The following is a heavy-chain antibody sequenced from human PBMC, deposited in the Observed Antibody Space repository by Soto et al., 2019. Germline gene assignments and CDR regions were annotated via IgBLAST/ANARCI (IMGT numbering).Heavy chain of an antibody. V-gene: IGHV3-66*01. CDR1: GFTVSSNY. CDR2: IYSGGST. CDR3: AGAVAGTRPVDY. J-gene: IGHJ4*02. Sequence: EVQLVESGGGLVQPGGSLRLSCAASGFTVSSNYMSWVRQAPGKGLEWVSVIYSGGSTYYADSAKGRFTISRDNSKNTLYLQMNSLRAEDTAVYYCAGAVAGTRPVDYWGQGTLVTVSS. D-gene: IGHD6-19*01.